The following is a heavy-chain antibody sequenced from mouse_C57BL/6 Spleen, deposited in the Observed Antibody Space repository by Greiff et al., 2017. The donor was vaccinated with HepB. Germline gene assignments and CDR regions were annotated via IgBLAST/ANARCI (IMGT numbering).Heavy chain of an antibody. D-gene: IGHD1-1*01. V-gene: IGHV1-81*01. Sequence: VKLMESGAELARPGASVKLSCKASGYTFTSYGISWVKQRTGQGLEWIGEIYPRSGNTYYNEKFKGKATLTADKSSSTAYMELRSLTSEDSAVYFCASPYYEGFAYWGQGTLVTVSA. CDR1: GYTFTSYG. CDR2: IYPRSGNT. CDR3: ASPYYEGFAY. J-gene: IGHJ3*01.